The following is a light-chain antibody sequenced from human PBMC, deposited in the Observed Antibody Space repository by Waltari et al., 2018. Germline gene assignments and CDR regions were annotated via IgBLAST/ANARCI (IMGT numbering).Light chain of an antibody. Sequence: IQMAQSPTSPSASVGDTVTITCRASQTPNNYLDWYQQRAGKAPKLLIYAASSLQSGVPSRFSGSGSGTDFTLTISSLQPEDSATYFCQQSSNIPYTFGQGTNLQIK. CDR1: QTPNNY. V-gene: IGKV1-39*01. CDR3: QQSSNIPYT. J-gene: IGKJ2*01. CDR2: AAS.